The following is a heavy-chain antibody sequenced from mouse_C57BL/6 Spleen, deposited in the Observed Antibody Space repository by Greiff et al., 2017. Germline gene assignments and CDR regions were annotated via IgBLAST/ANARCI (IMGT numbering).Heavy chain of an antibody. Sequence: EVQLQQSGPELVKPGASVKISCKASGYSFTGYYMNWVKQSPEKSLEWIGEINPSTGGTTYNQKFKAKATLTVDKSSSTAYMQLKSLTSEDSAVYYCARDYLSWFAYWGQGTLVTVSA. V-gene: IGHV1-42*01. CDR3: ARDYLSWFAY. D-gene: IGHD5-5*01. CDR2: INPSTGGT. J-gene: IGHJ3*01. CDR1: GYSFTGYY.